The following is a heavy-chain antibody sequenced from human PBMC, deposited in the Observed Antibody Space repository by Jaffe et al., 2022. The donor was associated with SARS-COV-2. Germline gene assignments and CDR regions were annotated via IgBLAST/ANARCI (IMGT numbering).Heavy chain of an antibody. CDR1: GFSFSTYG. D-gene: IGHD6-6*01. CDR2: IWFDGNNK. Sequence: QVQLVESGGGVVQPGRSLRLSCAASGFSFSTYGMYWVRQAPGKGLEWVAVIWFDGNNKYYADSVKGRFTISRDNSKNTLYLQMNSLSAEDTAVYYCARDLGQLAGGYYYYYYGMDVWGQGTTVTVSS. CDR3: ARDLGQLAGGYYYYYYGMDV. J-gene: IGHJ6*02. V-gene: IGHV3-33*01.